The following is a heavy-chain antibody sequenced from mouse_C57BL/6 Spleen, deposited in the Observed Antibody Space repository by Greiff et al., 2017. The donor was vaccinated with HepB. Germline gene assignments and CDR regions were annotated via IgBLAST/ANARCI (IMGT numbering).Heavy chain of an antibody. Sequence: EVQLQQSGGGLVQPGGSMKLSCVASGFTFSNYWMNWVRQSPEKGLEWVAQIRLKSDNYATHYAESVKGRFTISRDDSKSSVYLQMNNLRAEDTGIYYCIYDGYYEGFAYWGQGTLVTVSA. D-gene: IGHD2-3*01. CDR3: IYDGYYEGFAY. J-gene: IGHJ3*01. CDR1: GFTFSNYW. V-gene: IGHV6-3*01. CDR2: IRLKSDNYAT.